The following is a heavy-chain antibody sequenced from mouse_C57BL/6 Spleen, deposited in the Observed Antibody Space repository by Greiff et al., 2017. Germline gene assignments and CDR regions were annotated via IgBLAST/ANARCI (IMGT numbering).Heavy chain of an antibody. CDR2: ISSGGDYI. D-gene: IGHD1-1*01. CDR1: GFTFSSYA. Sequence: EVKVVESGEGLVKPGGSLKLSCAASGFTFSSYAMSWVRQTPEKRLEWVAYISSGGDYIYYADTVKGRFTISRDNARNTLYLQMSSLKSEDTAMYYCTLITRYFDVWGTGTTVTVSS. J-gene: IGHJ1*03. CDR3: TLITRYFDV. V-gene: IGHV5-9-1*02.